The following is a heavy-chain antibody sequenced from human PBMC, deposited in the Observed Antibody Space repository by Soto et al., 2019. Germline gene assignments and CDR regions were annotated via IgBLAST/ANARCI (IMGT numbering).Heavy chain of an antibody. J-gene: IGHJ4*02. V-gene: IGHV1-18*01. D-gene: IGHD1-1*01. CDR3: ARGRYADY. CDR2: ISAHNGNT. Sequence: QVHLVQSGAEVKKPGASVKVSCKGSGYAFTTYGITWVRQAPGQGLEWMGWISAHNGNTNYAQKLQGRVTVTRDTPTSAAYMELRSLRSDDTAEYYCARGRYADYWGQGALVTVSS. CDR1: GYAFTTYG.